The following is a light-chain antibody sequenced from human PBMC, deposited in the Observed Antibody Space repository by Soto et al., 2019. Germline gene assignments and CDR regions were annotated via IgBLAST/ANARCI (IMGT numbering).Light chain of an antibody. CDR2: DVS. J-gene: IGKJ1*01. CDR3: QQYDSYSWT. V-gene: IGKV1-5*01. CDR1: QSVSNW. Sequence: DIQMTQYHSTLSASVGERVTITCRASQSVSNWLAWYQQKPGKAPNLLIYDVSSLESGVPSRFSGSGSWTEFILTISSLQPDDFATYYCQQYDSYSWTFGQGTKVDIK.